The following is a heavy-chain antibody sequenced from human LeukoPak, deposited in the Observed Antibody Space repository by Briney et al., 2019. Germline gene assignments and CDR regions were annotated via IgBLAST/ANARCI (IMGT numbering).Heavy chain of an antibody. CDR3: ARFNYYDSSGHGY. CDR1: GYSISSGYY. V-gene: IGHV3-11*04. J-gene: IGHJ4*02. CDR2: ISSSGSTI. D-gene: IGHD3-22*01. Sequence: LSLTCAVSGYSISSGYYWGWIRQPPGKGLEWVSYISSSGSTIYYADSVKGRFTISRDNAKNSLYLQMNSLRAEDTAVYYCARFNYYDSSGHGYWGQGTLVTVSS.